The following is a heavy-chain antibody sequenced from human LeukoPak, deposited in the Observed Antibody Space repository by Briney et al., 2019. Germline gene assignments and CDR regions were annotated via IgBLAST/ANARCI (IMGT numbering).Heavy chain of an antibody. CDR1: GFTFDDYT. CDR3: ANLGYDGFDY. CDR2: ISWDGGST. V-gene: IGHV3-43*01. Sequence: GGSLRLSCAASGFTFDDYTMHWVRQAPGKGLEWVSVISWDGGSTYYADSVKGRFTISRDNSKNSLYLQMNSLRTEDTALYYCANLGYDGFDYWGQGTLVTVSS. J-gene: IGHJ4*02. D-gene: IGHD3-22*01.